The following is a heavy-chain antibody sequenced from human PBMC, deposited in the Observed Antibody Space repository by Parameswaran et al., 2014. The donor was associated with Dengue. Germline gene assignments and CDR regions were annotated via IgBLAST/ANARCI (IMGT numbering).Heavy chain of an antibody. CDR3: ARQEEYTGGYFGDY. J-gene: IGHJ4*02. V-gene: IGHV5-51*01. D-gene: IGHD2-8*02. CDR2: IYPGDSDT. Sequence: VRQMPGKGLEWMGIIYPGDSDTRYSPSFQGQVTISADKSINTAYLQWSSLKASDTAMFYCARQEEYTGGYFGDYWGQGTLVTVSS.